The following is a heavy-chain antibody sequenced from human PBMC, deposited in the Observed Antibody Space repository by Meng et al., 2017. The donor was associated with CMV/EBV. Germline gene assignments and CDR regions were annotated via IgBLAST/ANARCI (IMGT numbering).Heavy chain of an antibody. J-gene: IGHJ6*02. Sequence: GESLKISCAASGFTFSSYSMNWVRQAPGKGLEWVSSISSSSSYIYYADSAKGRFTISRDNAKNSLYLQMNSLRAEDTAVYYCARDRILVPSAYYGMDVWGQGTTVTVSS. CDR3: ARDRILVPSAYYGMDV. D-gene: IGHD2-2*01. CDR1: GFTFSSYS. V-gene: IGHV3-21*01. CDR2: ISSSSSYI.